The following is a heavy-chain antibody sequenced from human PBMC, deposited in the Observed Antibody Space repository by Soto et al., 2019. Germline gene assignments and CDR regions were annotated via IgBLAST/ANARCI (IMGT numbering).Heavy chain of an antibody. J-gene: IGHJ6*02. CDR3: ARDTQAGLVPAAMGV. V-gene: IGHV3-30-3*01. Sequence: QVQLVESGGGVVQPGRSLRLSCAASGFTFSSYAMHWVRQAPGKGLEWVAVISYDGSNKYYADSVKGRFTISRDNSKNTLYLQMNSLRAEDTAVYYCARDTQAGLVPAAMGVWGQGTTVTVSS. CDR2: ISYDGSNK. CDR1: GFTFSSYA. D-gene: IGHD2-2*01.